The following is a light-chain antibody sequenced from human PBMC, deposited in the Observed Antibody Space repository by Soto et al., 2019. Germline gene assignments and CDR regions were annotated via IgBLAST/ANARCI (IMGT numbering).Light chain of an antibody. J-gene: IGLJ1*01. Sequence: QSALTQPASVSGSPGQSITISCTGTRSDVGAYNYVSWYQQHPGKAPKLMIYDVSNRPSGVSSRFSGSKSGNTASLTISGLQAEDEADYFCNSYTSSNSYVFGNGTKLTVL. V-gene: IGLV2-14*03. CDR1: RSDVGAYNY. CDR3: NSYTSSNSYV. CDR2: DVS.